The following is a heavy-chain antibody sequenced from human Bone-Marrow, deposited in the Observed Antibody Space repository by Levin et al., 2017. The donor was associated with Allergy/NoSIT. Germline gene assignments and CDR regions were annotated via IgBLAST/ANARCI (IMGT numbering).Heavy chain of an antibody. Sequence: KISCKASGGTFSSYAISWVRQAPGQGLEWMGGIIPIFGTANYAQKFQGRVTITADKSTSTAYMELSSLRSEDTAVYYCARGGYCSGGSCYSNWFDPWGQGTLVTVSS. V-gene: IGHV1-69*06. CDR1: GGTFSSYA. CDR3: ARGGYCSGGSCYSNWFDP. D-gene: IGHD2-15*01. CDR2: IIPIFGTA. J-gene: IGHJ5*02.